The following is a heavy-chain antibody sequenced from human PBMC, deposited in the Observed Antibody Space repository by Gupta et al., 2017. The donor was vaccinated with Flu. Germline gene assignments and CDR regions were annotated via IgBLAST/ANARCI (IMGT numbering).Heavy chain of an antibody. CDR3: AKYYYYSPEKYYYFDL. D-gene: IGHD3-22*01. Sequence: VQLLGSGRGLVRSGRALRHSCAVPVLGSTYYTMNWVRQAPGKGVGWVSISHGVWCRTYHAESVKGRFTTSRDNSKNILYLQMNSLRAEDTALYYCAKYYYYSPEKYYYFDLWGQGTRVTVSS. CDR1: VLGSTYYT. V-gene: IGHV3-23*03. J-gene: IGHJ4*02. CDR2: SHGVWCRT.